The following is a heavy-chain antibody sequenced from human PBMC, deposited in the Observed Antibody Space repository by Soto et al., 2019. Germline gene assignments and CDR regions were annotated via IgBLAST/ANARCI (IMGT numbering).Heavy chain of an antibody. CDR1: DGSISSYY. Sequence: SETLSLTCTVSDGSISSYYWSWIRQPPGKGLEWIGYIYYSGNTNYNPSLKSRVTISVDTSKNQFSLKLSSVTVADTAVYFCSRHAPYCSSTSHCAYGMDVWGQGTTVTVSS. CDR2: IYYSGNT. CDR3: SRHAPYCSSTSHCAYGMDV. V-gene: IGHV4-59*08. D-gene: IGHD2-2*01. J-gene: IGHJ6*02.